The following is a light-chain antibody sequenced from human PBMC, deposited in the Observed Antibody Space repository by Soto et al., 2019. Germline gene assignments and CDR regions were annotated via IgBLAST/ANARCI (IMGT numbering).Light chain of an antibody. CDR1: QSVSIN. J-gene: IGKJ5*01. CDR3: QQYNNRVT. V-gene: IGKV3-15*01. CDR2: AAS. Sequence: EIVMTQSPATLSVSPGERATLSCRASQSVSINLAWYQQKPGQAPRLLMYAASNRATGVPARFSGSGSGTEFTLTISSLQSEDFAVDYCQQYNNRVTFGQGTRLEI.